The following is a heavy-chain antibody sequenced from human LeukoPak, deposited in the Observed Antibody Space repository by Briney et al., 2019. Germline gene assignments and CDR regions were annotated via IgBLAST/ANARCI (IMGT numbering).Heavy chain of an antibody. CDR3: ARDLAVTSSPFDY. V-gene: IGHV1-2*02. D-gene: IGHD3-22*01. Sequence: ASVKVSCKASGYTFTGYYMHWVRQAPGQGLEWMGWINPNSGGTNYAQKFRGRVTMTRDTSISTAYMELSRLRSDDTAVYYCARDLAVTSSPFDYWGQGTLVTVSS. CDR1: GYTFTGYY. CDR2: INPNSGGT. J-gene: IGHJ4*02.